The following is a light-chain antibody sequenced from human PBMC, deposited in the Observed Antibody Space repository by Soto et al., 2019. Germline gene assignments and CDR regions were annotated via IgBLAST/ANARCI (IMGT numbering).Light chain of an antibody. CDR2: DAS. CDR1: QSVTNY. Sequence: EIFLTQSPDTLSLFPGERATLACRASQSVTNYIAWYQQRPGQAPRLLIYDASNRASGVPARFSGSGSGTDFTLAISDLEPADFGLYYCQQRLNWPPGFGQGTKVDIK. J-gene: IGKJ1*01. CDR3: QQRLNWPPG. V-gene: IGKV3-11*01.